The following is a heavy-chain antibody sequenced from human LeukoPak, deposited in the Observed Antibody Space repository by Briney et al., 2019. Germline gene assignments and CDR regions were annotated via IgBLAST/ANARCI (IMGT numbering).Heavy chain of an antibody. CDR2: IKEDGSQK. D-gene: IGHD2-15*01. CDR3: ARPLMPGGYFDL. J-gene: IGHJ2*01. CDR1: GCTFSSYA. Sequence: GGALRLSFAASGCTFSSYAMSWVRQAGGKGLDGVANIKEDGSQKYYVDSVRGRFTISRDNAKNSLYLQMNSLRAEDTAVYYCARPLMPGGYFDLWGRGTLVTVSA. V-gene: IGHV3-7*04.